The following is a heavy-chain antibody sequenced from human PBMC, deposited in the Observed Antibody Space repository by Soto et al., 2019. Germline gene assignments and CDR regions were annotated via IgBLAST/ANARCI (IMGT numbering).Heavy chain of an antibody. CDR3: ARAGANWLAFDI. J-gene: IGHJ3*02. D-gene: IGHD1-26*01. V-gene: IGHV3-13*01. CDR1: GFTFSSYD. CDR2: IGTAGDT. Sequence: PGGSLRLSCAASGFTFSSYDMHWVRQATGKGLEWVSAIGTAGDTYYPGSVTSRFTISRENAKNSLYLQMNSLRAGDTAVYYCARAGANWLAFDIWGQGTMVTVSS.